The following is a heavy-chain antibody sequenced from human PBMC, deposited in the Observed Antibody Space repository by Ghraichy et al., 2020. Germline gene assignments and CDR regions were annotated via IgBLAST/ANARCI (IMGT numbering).Heavy chain of an antibody. D-gene: IGHD3-16*02. CDR2: ISYDGSNK. CDR3: AKAIFDYVWGSYRYYYYGMDV. Sequence: GGSLRLSCAASGFTFSSYGMHWVRQAPGKGLEWVAVISYDGSNKYYADSVKGRFTISRDNSKNTLYLQMNSLRAEDTAVYYCAKAIFDYVWGSYRYYYYGMDVWGQGTTVTVSS. V-gene: IGHV3-30*18. CDR1: GFTFSSYG. J-gene: IGHJ6*02.